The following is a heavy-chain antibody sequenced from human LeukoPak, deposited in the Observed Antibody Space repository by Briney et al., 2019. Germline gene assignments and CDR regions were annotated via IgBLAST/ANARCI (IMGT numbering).Heavy chain of an antibody. CDR2: INPNSGGT. Sequence: ASVKVSCKASGYTFTGYYMHWVRQAPGQGLEWMGWINPNSGGTNYAQKFQGRVTMTGDTSISTAYMELSRLRSDDTAVYYCARALPRIAVAGTPKSNWFDPWGQGTLVTVSS. D-gene: IGHD6-19*01. J-gene: IGHJ5*02. V-gene: IGHV1-2*02. CDR3: ARALPRIAVAGTPKSNWFDP. CDR1: GYTFTGYY.